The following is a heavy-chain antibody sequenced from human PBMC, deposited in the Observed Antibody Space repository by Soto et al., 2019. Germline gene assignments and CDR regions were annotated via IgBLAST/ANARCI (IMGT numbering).Heavy chain of an antibody. CDR2: ISRSGGPT. V-gene: IGHV3-21*01. D-gene: IGHD2-2*03. Sequence: GGSLRLSCAASGGTFSSYAMTWVRQAPGKGLEWVSNISRSGGPTYYADSVKGRFTISRDNAKNSLYLQLNSLRAEDTAAYYCARVGYCSSSNCYGYFDFWGPGTLVTVSS. CDR1: GGTFSSYA. CDR3: ARVGYCSSSNCYGYFDF. J-gene: IGHJ4*02.